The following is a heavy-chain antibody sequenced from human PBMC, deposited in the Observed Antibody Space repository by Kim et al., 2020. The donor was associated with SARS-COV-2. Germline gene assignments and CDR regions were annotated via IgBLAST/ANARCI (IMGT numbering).Heavy chain of an antibody. CDR1: GYSISSDYY. CDR3: ARDRGRTGYASFSDY. D-gene: IGHD3-16*01. CDR2: ISHSGST. Sequence: SETLSLTCTVSGYSISSDYYWGWIRQPPGKGLEWIGTISHSGSTYYNPSLKSRVTISLDTSKNQFSLKLTSVTAADTAVYYCARDRGRTGYASFSDYWGQGTLVTVSS. J-gene: IGHJ4*02. V-gene: IGHV4-38-2*02.